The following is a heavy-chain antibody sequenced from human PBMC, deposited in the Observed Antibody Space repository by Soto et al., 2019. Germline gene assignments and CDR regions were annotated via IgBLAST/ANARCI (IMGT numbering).Heavy chain of an antibody. CDR3: ARDQLEGNWFDP. Sequence: QLQLQESGSGLVRPSQTLSLTCAVSGGSISSGGYSWNWIRQPPGEGLEWIGYSYHRGSTLYNPSFKSRVTISVDKSKNQFSLKLSSVTAADTAVYYCARDQLEGNWFDPWGQGTLVTVSS. D-gene: IGHD1-1*01. CDR2: SYHRGST. V-gene: IGHV4-30-2*01. CDR1: GGSISSGGYS. J-gene: IGHJ5*02.